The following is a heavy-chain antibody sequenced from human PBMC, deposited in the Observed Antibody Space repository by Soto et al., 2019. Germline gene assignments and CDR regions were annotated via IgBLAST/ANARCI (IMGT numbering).Heavy chain of an antibody. V-gene: IGHV3-30-3*02. CDR2: ISYDGSNK. CDR1: GFTFSSYA. J-gene: IGHJ4*02. Sequence: QVQLVESGGGVVQPGRSLRLSCAASGFTFSSYAMHWVRQAPGKGLEWVAVISYDGSNKYYADSVKGRFTISRDNSRNTLYLQMSRLRAEDTAVYYCAKRRQYDYWGQGTLVTVSS. D-gene: IGHD2-2*01. CDR3: AKRRQYDY.